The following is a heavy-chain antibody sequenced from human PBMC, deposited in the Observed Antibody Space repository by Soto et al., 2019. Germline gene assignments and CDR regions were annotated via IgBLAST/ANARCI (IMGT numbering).Heavy chain of an antibody. CDR1: GGAISSYY. CDR2: IYYSGST. Sequence: SETLSLTCTVSGGAISSYYWSWIRQPPGKGLEWIGYIYYSGSTNYNPSLKSRATISTDTSKNQISLKLGAVTAADTAEYYCARARMTTVTGFDYWGQGTLVTVSS. J-gene: IGHJ4*02. CDR3: ARARMTTVTGFDY. V-gene: IGHV4-59*01. D-gene: IGHD4-17*01.